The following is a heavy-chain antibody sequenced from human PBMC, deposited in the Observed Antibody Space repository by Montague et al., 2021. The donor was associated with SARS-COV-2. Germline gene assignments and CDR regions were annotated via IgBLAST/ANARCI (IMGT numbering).Heavy chain of an antibody. J-gene: IGHJ6*02. CDR2: IFENGDS. CDR1: GVAISYGD. V-gene: IGHV4-4*09. Sequence: SETLSLPCTVSGVAISYGDWSWIRQPPGKGLEWIVTIFENGDSDHNPSLKSRVTVSEDTSQNQFSLRLSSVAAADTALYYCARYYERSWDVWGQGTTVTVSS. D-gene: IGHD3-16*01. CDR3: ARYYERSWDV.